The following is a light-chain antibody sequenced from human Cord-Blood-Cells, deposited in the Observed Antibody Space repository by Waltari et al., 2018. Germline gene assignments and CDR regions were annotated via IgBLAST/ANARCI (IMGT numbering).Light chain of an antibody. V-gene: IGLV7-46*01. CDR2: DTS. CDR1: TGAVPSGHY. J-gene: IGLJ3*02. CDR3: LLSYSGAWV. Sequence: QAVVTQEPSLTVSPGGTVTLTCGSSTGAVPSGHYPYWFQQKPGQAPRTLSYDTSNKHSWTPARFSGSLLGGKAALTLSGAQPEDEAEYYCLLSYSGAWVFGGGTKLTVL.